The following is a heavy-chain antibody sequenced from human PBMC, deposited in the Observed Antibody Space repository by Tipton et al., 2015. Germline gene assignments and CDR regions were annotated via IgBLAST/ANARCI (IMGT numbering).Heavy chain of an antibody. J-gene: IGHJ4*02. CDR3: ACQDYDSLTRDYQTVDY. Sequence: GLVKPSETLSLACAISGYSISSGYYWGWIRQPPGKGLEWIGSTYHSGDSYYNPSLKSLVTISVDTPKNQFSLKLNSVTAADTAVYYCACQDYDSLTRDYQTVDYWGQGTLVTVSS. CDR1: GYSISSGYY. D-gene: IGHD3-9*01. V-gene: IGHV4-38-2*01. CDR2: TYHSGDS.